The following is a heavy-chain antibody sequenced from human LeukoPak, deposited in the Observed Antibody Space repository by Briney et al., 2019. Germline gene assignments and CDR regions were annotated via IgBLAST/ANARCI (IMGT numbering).Heavy chain of an antibody. Sequence: GGSLRLSCAASGSTFDDYAMHWVRQAPGKGLEWVSLISGDGGSTYYADSVKGRFTISRDNSKNSLYLQMNSLRTEDTALYYCAKDIDYMGYFDYWGQGTLVTVSS. CDR1: GSTFDDYA. CDR2: ISGDGGST. V-gene: IGHV3-43*02. D-gene: IGHD4-11*01. J-gene: IGHJ4*02. CDR3: AKDIDYMGYFDY.